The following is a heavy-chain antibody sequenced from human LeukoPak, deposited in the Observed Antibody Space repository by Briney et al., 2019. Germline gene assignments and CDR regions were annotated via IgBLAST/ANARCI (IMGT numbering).Heavy chain of an antibody. CDR3: AKGDAD. J-gene: IGHJ4*02. CDR2: IRHDGSNK. CDR1: GFNFSTYD. Sequence: PGGSLRLSCAASGFNFSTYDMHWVRQAPGKGLEWVAFIRHDGSNKQYADSVKGRFTISRDNSKNTLYLQMNSPRVEDTAVYYCAKGDADWGQGTLVTVSS. V-gene: IGHV3-30*02.